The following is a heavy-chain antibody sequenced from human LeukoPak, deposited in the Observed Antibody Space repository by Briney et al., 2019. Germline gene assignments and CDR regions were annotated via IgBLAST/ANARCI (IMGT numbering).Heavy chain of an antibody. J-gene: IGHJ4*02. CDR1: GGSISSGSYY. D-gene: IGHD6-13*01. CDR3: AKGGSGSTFFDY. CDR2: IYTSGST. V-gene: IGHV4-61*02. Sequence: SQTLSLTCTVSGGSISSGSYYWSWIRQPAGKGLEWIGRIYTSGSTNYNPSLKSRVTISVDTSKNQFSLKLSSVTAADTAVYYCAKGGSGSTFFDYWGQGTLVTVSS.